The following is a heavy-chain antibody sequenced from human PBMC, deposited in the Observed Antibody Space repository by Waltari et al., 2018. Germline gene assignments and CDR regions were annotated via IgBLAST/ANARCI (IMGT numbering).Heavy chain of an antibody. V-gene: IGHV1-24*01. CDR2: FDPEDVYT. D-gene: IGHD3-22*01. CDR1: GYTLTELS. J-gene: IGHJ4*02. CDR3: ATVIVVPYRWGTPEGSFDY. Sequence: QVQLVQSGAEVKKPGASVKVSCKVSGYTLTELSMHWVRQAPGKGLEWMGVFDPEDVYTSYAQKCQGRVTMTGDTSTDTANMELSSLRSEDTAVYYCATVIVVPYRWGTPEGSFDYWGQGTLVTVSS.